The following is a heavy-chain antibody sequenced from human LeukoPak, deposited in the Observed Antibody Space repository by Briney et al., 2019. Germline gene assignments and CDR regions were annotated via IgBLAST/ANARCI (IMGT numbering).Heavy chain of an antibody. D-gene: IGHD3-10*01. J-gene: IGHJ3*02. Sequence: ASVKVSCKPSGGTFSSYAISWVRQAPGQGLEWMGGIIPIFGTANHAQKFQGRVTITTDESTSTAYMELSSLRSEDTAVYYCARVTTMVRGVIIGAFDIWGQGTVVTVSS. CDR2: IIPIFGTA. CDR1: GGTFSSYA. V-gene: IGHV1-69*05. CDR3: ARVTTMVRGVIIGAFDI.